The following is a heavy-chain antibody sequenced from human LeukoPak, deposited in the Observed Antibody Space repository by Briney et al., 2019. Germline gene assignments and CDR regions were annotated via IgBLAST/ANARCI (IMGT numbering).Heavy chain of an antibody. V-gene: IGHV4-31*03. CDR1: GGSISSGGYY. CDR2: IYYSGST. CDR3: ARALNWGFSVSYWYFDR. D-gene: IGHD7-27*01. Sequence: SQTLSLTCTVSGGSISSGGYYWSWIRQHPGKGPEWIGYIYYSGSTYYNPSLKSRVTISVDTSKNQFSLKLSSVTAADTAVYYCARALNWGFSVSYWYFDRWGRGTLVTVSS. J-gene: IGHJ2*01.